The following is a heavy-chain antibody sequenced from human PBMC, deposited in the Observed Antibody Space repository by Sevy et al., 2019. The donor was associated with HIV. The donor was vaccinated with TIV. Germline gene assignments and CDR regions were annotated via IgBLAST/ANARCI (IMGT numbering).Heavy chain of an antibody. CDR1: GYTLTELS. V-gene: IGHV1-24*01. J-gene: IGHJ4*02. Sequence: ASVKVSCKVSGYTLTELSMHWVRQAPGKGLEWMGGFDPEDGETIYAQKFQGRVTMTEGTSTDTAYMELSSLRSEDTAVYYCATFGDYYDSSGYYLGGYWGQGTLVTVSS. CDR3: ATFGDYYDSSGYYLGGY. D-gene: IGHD3-22*01. CDR2: FDPEDGET.